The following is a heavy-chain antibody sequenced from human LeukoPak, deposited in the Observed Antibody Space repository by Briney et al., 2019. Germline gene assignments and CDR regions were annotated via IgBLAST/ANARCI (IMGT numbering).Heavy chain of an antibody. CDR2: MSGSSTYI. J-gene: IGHJ6*03. Sequence: GGSLRLSCAASGFTFRSYSMSWVRQAPGKGLEWISSMSGSSTYIYYGDSVRGRFTISRDNAKNSLHLQMNSLRADDAGVYYCAREGGNYFYMDVWGIGTTVTISS. V-gene: IGHV3-21*01. CDR1: GFTFRSYS. CDR3: AREGGNYFYMDV. D-gene: IGHD2-15*01.